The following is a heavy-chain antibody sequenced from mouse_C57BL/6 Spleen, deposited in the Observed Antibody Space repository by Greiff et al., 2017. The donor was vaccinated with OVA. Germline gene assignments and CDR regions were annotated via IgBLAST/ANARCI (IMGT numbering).Heavy chain of an antibody. CDR1: GYTFTSYW. Sequence: QVQLKQPGAELVKPGASVKLSCKASGYTFTSYWMPWVKQRPGRGLEWIGRIDPNSGGTKYNEKFKSKATLTVDKASSTAYMQLSSLTSEDSAVYYCARDYEGSSLPFDYWGQGTTLTVSS. CDR2: IDPNSGGT. V-gene: IGHV1-72*01. J-gene: IGHJ2*01. D-gene: IGHD1-1*01. CDR3: ARDYEGSSLPFDY.